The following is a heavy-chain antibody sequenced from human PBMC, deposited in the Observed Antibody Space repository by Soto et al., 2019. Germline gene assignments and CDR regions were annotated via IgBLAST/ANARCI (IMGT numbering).Heavy chain of an antibody. CDR1: GGSISSSNW. Sequence: QVQLQESGPGLVKPSGTLSLTCAVSGGSISSSNWWSWVRQPPGKGLEWIGEIYHSGSTNYNPSLKRRVTISGDQSKNHFSLKLSSVTAADTAVYYCARVSGSYYYGMDVWGQGTTVTVSS. V-gene: IGHV4-4*02. J-gene: IGHJ6*02. D-gene: IGHD1-26*01. CDR3: ARVSGSYYYGMDV. CDR2: IYHSGST.